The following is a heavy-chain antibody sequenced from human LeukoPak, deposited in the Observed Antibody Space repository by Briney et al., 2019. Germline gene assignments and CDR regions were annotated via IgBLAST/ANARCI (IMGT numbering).Heavy chain of an antibody. Sequence: GGSLRLSCAASGFTFSSYAMSWVRQAPGKGLEWVANIKQGGSEKYYVDSVKGRFTISRDNAKNSLYLQMNSLRAEDTAVYYCARDHVLRYVFDTFDIWGQGTMVTVSS. CDR2: IKQGGSEK. D-gene: IGHD3-9*01. CDR1: GFTFSSYA. CDR3: ARDHVLRYVFDTFDI. J-gene: IGHJ3*02. V-gene: IGHV3-7*04.